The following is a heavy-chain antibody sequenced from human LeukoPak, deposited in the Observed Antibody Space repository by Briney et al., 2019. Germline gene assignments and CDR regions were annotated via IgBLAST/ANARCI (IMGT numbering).Heavy chain of an antibody. J-gene: IGHJ4*02. V-gene: IGHV3-30*03. CDR1: GFTFSNSG. Sequence: GRSLRLSCAGSGFTFSNSGMHWVRQAPGKGLEWVAVISHDASSKYHADSVKGRFTISRDNSKNTLYLQMNSLRAEDTALYYCAIHLDHRGQGTLVTVSS. CDR3: AIHLDH. CDR2: ISHDASSK.